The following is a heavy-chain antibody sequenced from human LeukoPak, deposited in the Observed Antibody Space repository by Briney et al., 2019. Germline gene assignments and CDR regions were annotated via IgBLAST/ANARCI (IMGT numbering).Heavy chain of an antibody. CDR1: GFTFSSYG. Sequence: PGRSLRLSCAASGFTFSSYGMHWVRQAPGKGLEWVAVISYDGSNKYYADSVKGRFTISRDNSKNTLYLQMNSLRPEDTAVYYCARGGDSHSGFDYWGQGTLVTVSS. V-gene: IGHV3-30*03. D-gene: IGHD4-17*01. CDR2: ISYDGSNK. J-gene: IGHJ4*02. CDR3: ARGGDSHSGFDY.